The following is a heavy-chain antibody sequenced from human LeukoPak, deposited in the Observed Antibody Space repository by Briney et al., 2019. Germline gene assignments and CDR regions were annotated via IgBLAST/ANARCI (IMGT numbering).Heavy chain of an antibody. J-gene: IGHJ5*02. Sequence: SETLSLTCAVSGGSISSGTYSWSWIRQPPGKGLEWIGHIYYNGSTYYKPSLKSRVTISVDTSKNQFSLKLSSVTAADTAVYYCARRHTARYYYGSGSYLNWFDPWGQGTLVTVSS. D-gene: IGHD3-10*01. CDR1: GGSISSGTYS. V-gene: IGHV4-30-4*07. CDR3: ARRHTARYYYGSGSYLNWFDP. CDR2: IYYNGST.